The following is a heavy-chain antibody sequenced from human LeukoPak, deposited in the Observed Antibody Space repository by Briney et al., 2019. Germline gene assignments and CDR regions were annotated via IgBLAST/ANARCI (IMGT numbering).Heavy chain of an antibody. CDR3: ANLGRFSSADY. V-gene: IGHV3-23*01. J-gene: IGHJ4*02. CDR2: ISGSGGTT. CDR1: GFTFSNYA. D-gene: IGHD6-13*01. Sequence: GGSLRLSCAASGFTFSNYAMSWVRQAPGKGLEWVSVISGSGGTTHYADSVKGRFTISRDNSKNTVYLQMSSLGAEDTAVYHCANLGRFSSADYWGQGTLVTVSS.